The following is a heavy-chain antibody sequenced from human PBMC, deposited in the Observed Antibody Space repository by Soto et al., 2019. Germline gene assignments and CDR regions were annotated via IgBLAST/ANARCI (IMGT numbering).Heavy chain of an antibody. CDR3: AKGTEAARQELLY. CDR2: ISSDGSDK. V-gene: IGHV3-30*18. Sequence: GGSLRLSCAASGFTFSNFGMHWVRQAPGKGLEWVAAISSDGSDKYYSESVKGRFTISRDNSKNTLFLQMNSLRVEDTAVYYGAKGTEAARQELLYRGDGTLVTVS. J-gene: IGHJ4*01. D-gene: IGHD1-7*01. CDR1: GFTFSNFG.